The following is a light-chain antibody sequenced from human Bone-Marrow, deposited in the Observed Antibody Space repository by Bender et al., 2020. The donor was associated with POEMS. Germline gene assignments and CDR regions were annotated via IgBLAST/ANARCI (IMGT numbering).Light chain of an antibody. CDR2: DVS. CDR1: RIDVGAYHF. V-gene: IGLV2-14*03. CDR3: QVWDPNTDQRGV. Sequence: QSALTQPASVSGSLGQSITISCTGTRIDVGAYHFVSWYQQHPGKAPKLIIYDVSDRPAGVSDRFSGSNSGNTATLTISRVDAGDEADYYCQVWDPNTDQRGVFGGGTRLTVL. J-gene: IGLJ3*02.